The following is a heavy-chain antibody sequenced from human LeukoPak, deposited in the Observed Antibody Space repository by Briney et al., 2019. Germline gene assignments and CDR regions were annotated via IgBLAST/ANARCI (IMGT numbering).Heavy chain of an antibody. D-gene: IGHD2-2*01. CDR3: ASGGPEYCSSTSCLYGMDV. CDR1: GFTFSSYG. V-gene: IGHV3-33*01. J-gene: IGHJ6*04. CDR2: IWYDGSSK. Sequence: PGRSLRLSCAASGFTFSSYGMHWVRQAPGKGLEWVAVIWYDGSSKYYADSVKGRFTISRDNSKNTLYLQMNSLRAEDTAVYYCASGGPEYCSSTSCLYGMDVWGKGTTVTVSS.